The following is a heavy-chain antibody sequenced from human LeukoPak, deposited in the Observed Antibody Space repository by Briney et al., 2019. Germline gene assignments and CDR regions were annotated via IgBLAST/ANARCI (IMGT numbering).Heavy chain of an antibody. V-gene: IGHV3-11*01. CDR2: ISSSGSTI. CDR1: GFTFSDYY. J-gene: IGHJ6*02. Sequence: PGGSLRLSCAASGFTFSDYYMSWIRQAPGKGLEWASYISSSGSTIYYADSVKGRFTISRDNAKNSLYLQMNSLRAEDTAVYYCARDVRIAAAGIRESKDDNGMDVWGQGTTVTVSS. CDR3: ARDVRIAAAGIRESKDDNGMDV. D-gene: IGHD6-13*01.